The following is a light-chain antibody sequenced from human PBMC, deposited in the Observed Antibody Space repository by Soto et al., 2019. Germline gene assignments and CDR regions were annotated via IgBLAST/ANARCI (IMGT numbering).Light chain of an antibody. CDR3: SSYAASTTLL. CDR2: EVH. CDR1: SSDVGTYDR. J-gene: IGLJ2*01. Sequence: QLVLTQPPSVSGSPGQSVTISCIGTSSDVGTYDRVSWYQAPPGTAPKLIIYEVHYRPSGVPDRFSGSKSGNTASLTISGLQAEDEADYYCSSYAASTTLLFGGGTQLTVL. V-gene: IGLV2-18*02.